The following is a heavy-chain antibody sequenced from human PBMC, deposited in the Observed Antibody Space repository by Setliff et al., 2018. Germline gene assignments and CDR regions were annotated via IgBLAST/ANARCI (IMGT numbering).Heavy chain of an antibody. Sequence: GGSLRLSCAASGFTFDDYGMSWVRQAPGKGLEWVSTINWNGGSTSYADSVKGRFTISRDIAENSLYLRMNGLRAEDTAFYYCARDLGYHDYWGQGTLVTVSS. CDR3: ARDLGYHDY. D-gene: IGHD3-16*02. J-gene: IGHJ4*02. CDR2: INWNGGST. CDR1: GFTFDDYG. V-gene: IGHV3-20*04.